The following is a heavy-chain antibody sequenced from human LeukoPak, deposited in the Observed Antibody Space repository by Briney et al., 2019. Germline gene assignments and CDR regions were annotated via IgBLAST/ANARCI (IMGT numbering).Heavy chain of an antibody. CDR1: GNTFTGYY. V-gene: IGHV1-2*02. Sequence: GASVKVSCKASGNTFTGYYMHWVRQAPGQGLEWMGWINPNSGGTNYAQKLQGRVTMTTDTSTSTAYMELRSLRSDDTAVYYRARDEGYCSSTSCYVFGDYWGQGTLVTVSS. D-gene: IGHD2-2*01. CDR2: INPNSGGT. CDR3: ARDEGYCSSTSCYVFGDY. J-gene: IGHJ4*02.